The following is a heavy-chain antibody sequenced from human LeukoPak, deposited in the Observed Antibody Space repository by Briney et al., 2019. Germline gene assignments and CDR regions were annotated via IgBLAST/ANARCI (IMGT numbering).Heavy chain of an antibody. J-gene: IGHJ5*02. D-gene: IGHD6-6*01. CDR1: GFTFSSYV. CDR2: IWYDGSNK. V-gene: IGHV3-33*06. Sequence: PGRSLRLSCAASGFTFSSYVMHWARQAPGKGLEWVAVIWYDGSNKYYADSVKGRFTISRDNYKNTLYLQMNSLRAEDTAVYYCAKDRGSSSSWFDPWGQGTLVTVSS. CDR3: AKDRGSSSSWFDP.